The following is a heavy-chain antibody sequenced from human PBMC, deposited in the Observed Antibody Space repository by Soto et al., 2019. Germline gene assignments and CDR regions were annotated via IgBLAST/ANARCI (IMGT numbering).Heavy chain of an antibody. Sequence: GGSLRLSCAASGFTFSSCAMKWVRQAPGKGLEWVSLIGESGTPTYYADSVKGRFTISRDNSGNTLFLEMYSLRAEDTAVYYCARYIPGVRYYGMDVWGQGTTVTGSS. CDR2: IGESGTPT. CDR3: ARYIPGVRYYGMDV. J-gene: IGHJ6*02. CDR1: GFTFSSCA. D-gene: IGHD2-2*01. V-gene: IGHV3-23*01.